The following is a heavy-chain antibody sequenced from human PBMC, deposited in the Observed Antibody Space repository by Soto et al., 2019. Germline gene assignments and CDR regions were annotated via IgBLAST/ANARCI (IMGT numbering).Heavy chain of an antibody. V-gene: IGHV3-23*01. CDR1: GFTFSSYA. J-gene: IGHJ5*02. Sequence: GGSLRLSCAASGFTFSSYAMSWVRQAPGKGLEWVSAISGSGGSTYYADSVKGRFTISRDNSKNTLYLQMNSLRAEDTAVYYCAKDLDYSNYGNWFDPWGQGTLGTGSS. CDR2: ISGSGGST. D-gene: IGHD4-4*01. CDR3: AKDLDYSNYGNWFDP.